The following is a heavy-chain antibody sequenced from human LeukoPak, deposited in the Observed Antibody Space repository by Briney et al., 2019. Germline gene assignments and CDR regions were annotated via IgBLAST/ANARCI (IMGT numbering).Heavy chain of an antibody. CDR2: INHSGST. CDR1: GGSFSGYY. J-gene: IGHJ6*03. V-gene: IGHV4-34*01. Sequence: SETLSLTCAVYGGSFSGYYWSWIRQPPGKGLEWIGEINHSGSTNYNPPLKSRVTISVDTSKNQFSLKLSSVTAADTAVYYCARVTQLWIPSSYYYYYYMDVWGKGTTVTVSS. D-gene: IGHD5-18*01. CDR3: ARVTQLWIPSSYYYYYYMDV.